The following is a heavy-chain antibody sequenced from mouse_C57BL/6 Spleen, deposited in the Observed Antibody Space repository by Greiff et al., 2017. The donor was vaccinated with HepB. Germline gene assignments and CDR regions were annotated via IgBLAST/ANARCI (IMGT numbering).Heavy chain of an antibody. CDR2: ISNGGGST. J-gene: IGHJ2*01. CDR3: ARRYYSNYFDY. V-gene: IGHV5-12*01. Sequence: EVQLVESGGGLVQPGGSLKLSCAASGFTFSDYYMYWVRQTPEKRLEWVAYISNGGGSTYYPDTVKGRFTISRDNAKNTLYLQMSRLKSEDTAMYYCARRYYSNYFDYWGQGTTLTVSS. CDR1: GFTFSDYY. D-gene: IGHD2-5*01.